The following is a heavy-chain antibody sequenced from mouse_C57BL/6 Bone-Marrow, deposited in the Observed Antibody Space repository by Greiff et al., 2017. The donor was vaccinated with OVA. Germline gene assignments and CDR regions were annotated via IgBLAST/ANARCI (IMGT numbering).Heavy chain of an antibody. CDR1: GYTFTSYG. J-gene: IGHJ3*01. V-gene: IGHV1-81*01. CDR3: ARDPYYYGSRGLFSY. D-gene: IGHD1-1*01. Sequence: QVQLQQSGAELARPGASVKLSCKASGYTFTSYGISWVKQRTGQGLEWIGEIYPRSGNTYYNEKLKGKATLTADKSSRTAYMELRSLTSEDSAIYFCARDPYYYGSRGLFSYWGQGTLVTVSA. CDR2: IYPRSGNT.